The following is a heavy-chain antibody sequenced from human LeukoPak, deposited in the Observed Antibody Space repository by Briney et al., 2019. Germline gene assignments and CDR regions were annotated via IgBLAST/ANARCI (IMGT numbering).Heavy chain of an antibody. V-gene: IGHV3-21*01. D-gene: IGHD3-9*01. J-gene: IGHJ4*02. CDR1: GFTFSSYS. Sequence: GGSLRLSCAASGFTFSSYSMNWVRQAPGKGLEWVSSISSSSSYIYYADSVKGRFAISRDNAKNSLYLQMNSLRAEDTAVYYCARDPNTYDILTGYWNYWGQGTLVTVSS. CDR3: ARDPNTYDILTGYWNY. CDR2: ISSSSSYI.